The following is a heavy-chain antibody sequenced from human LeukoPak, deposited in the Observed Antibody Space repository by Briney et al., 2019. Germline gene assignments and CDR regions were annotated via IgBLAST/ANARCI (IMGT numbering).Heavy chain of an antibody. V-gene: IGHV3-74*01. CDR1: GFTFSSYW. J-gene: IGHJ4*02. CDR3: ARDRYGGNFIDY. CDR2: IYSDGSSP. D-gene: IGHD4-23*01. Sequence: GGSLRLSCAASGFTFSSYWMHWVRQAPGKGLVWVSRIYSDGSSPTYADSVKGRFTISRDNAKNTLYLQMNSLRAEDTAVYYCARDRYGGNFIDYWGQGTLVTVSS.